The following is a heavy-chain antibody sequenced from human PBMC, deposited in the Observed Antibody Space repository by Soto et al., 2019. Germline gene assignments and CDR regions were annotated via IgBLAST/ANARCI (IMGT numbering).Heavy chain of an antibody. J-gene: IGHJ6*02. CDR2: IYSGGST. V-gene: IGHV3-53*01. CDR3: ARMNWNAPDSYGMDV. D-gene: IGHD1-1*01. CDR1: GFTVSSNY. Sequence: GGSLRLSCAASGFTVSSNYMSWVRQAPGKGMEWVSVIYSGGSTYYADSVEGRFTISRDNSKNTLYLQMNSLRAEDTAVYYFARMNWNAPDSYGMDVWGQVTTVTVSS.